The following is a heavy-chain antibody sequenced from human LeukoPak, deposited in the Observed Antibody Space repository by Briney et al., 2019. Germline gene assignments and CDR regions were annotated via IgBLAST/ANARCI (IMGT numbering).Heavy chain of an antibody. CDR3: ARQSRGPGWFDP. CDR2: IYYSGST. D-gene: IGHD3-10*01. V-gene: IGHV4-39*07. Sequence: SETLSLTCTVSGYSISSSSYYWGWIRQPPGKGLEWIGSIYYSGSTYYNPSLKSRVAISVDTSKNQFSLKLSSVTAADTAVYYCARQSRGPGWFDPWGQGTLVTVSS. CDR1: GYSISSSSYY. J-gene: IGHJ5*02.